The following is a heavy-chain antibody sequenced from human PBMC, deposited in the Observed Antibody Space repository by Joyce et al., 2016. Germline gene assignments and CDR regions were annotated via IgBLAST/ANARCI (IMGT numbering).Heavy chain of an antibody. Sequence: QVQLVQSGAEVKNPGASVKVSCKASGFSFSGYYIHWVRQAPGQGLEWMGGINPDRGDTIYAQKFQGRVTMTRDTSISTVYLELGRLTSDDTALYYCAREYGGTFYFDYWGQVTLVTVSS. CDR1: GFSFSGYY. D-gene: IGHD4-23*01. J-gene: IGHJ4*02. CDR3: AREYGGTFYFDY. CDR2: INPDRGDT. V-gene: IGHV1-2*02.